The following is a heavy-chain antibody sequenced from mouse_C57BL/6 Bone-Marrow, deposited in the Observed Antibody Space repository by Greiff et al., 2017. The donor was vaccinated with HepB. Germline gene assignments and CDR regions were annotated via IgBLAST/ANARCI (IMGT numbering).Heavy chain of an antibody. CDR1: GYTFTSYG. CDR2: IYPRSGNT. J-gene: IGHJ3*01. Sequence: QVQLKESGAELARPGASVKLSCKASGYTFTSYGISWVKQRTGQGLEWIGEIYPRSGNTYYNEKFKGKATLTADKSSSTAYMELRSLTSEDSAVYFGARDPPYYYGSSPFAYWGQGTLVTVSA. D-gene: IGHD1-1*01. V-gene: IGHV1-81*01. CDR3: ARDPPYYYGSSPFAY.